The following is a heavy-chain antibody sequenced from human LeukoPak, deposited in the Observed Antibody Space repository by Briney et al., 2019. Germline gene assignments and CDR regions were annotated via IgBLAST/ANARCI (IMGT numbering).Heavy chain of an antibody. CDR3: ARDKLGYCSSTSCYWFDP. CDR2: INRSGST. Sequence: SETLSLTCAVYGGSFSGYYWSWIRQPPGKGLEWIGEINRSGSTNYNPSLKSRVTISVDTSKNQFSLKLSSVTAADTAVYYCARDKLGYCSSTSCYWFDPWGQGTLVTVSS. CDR1: GGSFSGYY. V-gene: IGHV4-34*01. D-gene: IGHD2-2*01. J-gene: IGHJ5*02.